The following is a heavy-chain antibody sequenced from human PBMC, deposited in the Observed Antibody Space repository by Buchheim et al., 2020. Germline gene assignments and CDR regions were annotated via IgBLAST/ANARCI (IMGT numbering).Heavy chain of an antibody. V-gene: IGHV4-30-4*01. CDR2: IYHSGST. CDR1: GGSISSSDYY. CDR3: ARINYCDECYYHMDV. D-gene: IGHD2-21*01. Sequence: QVQLQESGPGLVKPSQTLSLTCTVSGGSISSSDYYWSWIRQPPGKGLEWIGHIYHSGSTYYNSSLKSRLTMSVRPYKNELSMSLTSVTAADTAVYYCARINYCDECYYHMDVWGQGTT. J-gene: IGHJ6*02.